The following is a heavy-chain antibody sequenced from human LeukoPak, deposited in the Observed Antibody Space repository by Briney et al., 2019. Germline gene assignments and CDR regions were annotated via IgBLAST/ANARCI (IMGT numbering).Heavy chain of an antibody. V-gene: IGHV3-7*01. D-gene: IGHD1-26*01. J-gene: IGHJ4*02. Sequence: PGGSLRLSCAASGFTFSSYWMTWVRQAPGKGLEWVANIKQDGSEKYYVDSVKGRFTISRDNAKNSLYLQMNSLRAEDTAVYYCARESRGATFDYWGQGTLVTVSS. CDR3: ARESRGATFDY. CDR2: IKQDGSEK. CDR1: GFTFSSYW.